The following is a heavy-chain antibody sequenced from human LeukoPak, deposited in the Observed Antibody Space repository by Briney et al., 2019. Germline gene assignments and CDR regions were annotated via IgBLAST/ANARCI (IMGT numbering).Heavy chain of an antibody. CDR1: GFIFTSYS. J-gene: IGHJ1*01. CDR3: ARIPWSQTEHFQY. D-gene: IGHD3-3*01. CDR2: ISSSSAI. Sequence: GGSLRLSCAASGFIFTSYSMNWVRQAPGKGLEWVSFISSSSAIYYADSVKGRFTISRDNAKNSLYLQMNSLRDEDTAVYYCARIPWSQTEHFQYWGQGTLVTVFS. V-gene: IGHV3-48*02.